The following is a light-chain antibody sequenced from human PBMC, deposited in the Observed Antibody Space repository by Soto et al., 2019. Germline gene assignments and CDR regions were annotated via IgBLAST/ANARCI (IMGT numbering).Light chain of an antibody. Sequence: SYELTQPPSVSVSPGQTAGITCSGDALPKQYAYWYQQKPGQAPVLVIYKDSERPSGIPERFSGSSSGTTVTLTISGVQAEDEADYYCQSADSSGTYPVVFGGGTKVTV. CDR2: KDS. CDR3: QSADSSGTYPVV. CDR1: ALPKQY. V-gene: IGLV3-25*02. J-gene: IGLJ2*01.